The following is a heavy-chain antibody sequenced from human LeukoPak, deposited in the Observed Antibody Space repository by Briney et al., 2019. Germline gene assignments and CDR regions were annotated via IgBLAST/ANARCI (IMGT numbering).Heavy chain of an antibody. CDR1: GYTFTGYY. D-gene: IGHD6-19*01. CDR3: ARVEKQWLVLGY. CDR2: INPNSGGT. J-gene: IGHJ4*02. V-gene: IGHV1-2*02. Sequence: GASVKVSCKASGYTFTGYYMHWVRQAPGQGLEWMGWINPNSGGTNYAQKFQGRVTMTTDTSTSTAYMELRSLRSDDTAVYYCARVEKQWLVLGYWGQGTLVTASS.